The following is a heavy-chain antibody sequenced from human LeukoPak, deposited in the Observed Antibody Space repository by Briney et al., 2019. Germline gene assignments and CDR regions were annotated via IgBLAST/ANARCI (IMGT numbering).Heavy chain of an antibody. J-gene: IGHJ4*02. CDR2: INHSGST. CDR1: GFTFSSYG. V-gene: IGHV4-34*01. D-gene: IGHD1-26*01. CDR3: ARKGATNFNSLFKIYYFDY. Sequence: LRLSCAASGFTFSSYGMHWVRQAPGKGLEWIGEINHSGSTNYNPSLKSRVTMSVDTSKNQFSLKLSSVTAADTAVYYCARKGATNFNSLFKIYYFDYWGQGTLVTVSS.